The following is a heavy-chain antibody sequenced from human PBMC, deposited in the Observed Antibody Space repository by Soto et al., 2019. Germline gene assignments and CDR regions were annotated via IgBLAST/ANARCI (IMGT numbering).Heavy chain of an antibody. Sequence: GGSLRLSCEVSGFTFSAYWMHWVCQVPGKGLIWVSRISDDGSTTTYADSVKGRFTISRDNAKNTLYLQMNSLRADDTGLYYCTRGPRVSSTGTGAHWGQGTLVTVSS. CDR3: TRGPRVSSTGTGAH. D-gene: IGHD1-1*01. CDR1: GFTFSAYW. CDR2: ISDDGSTT. J-gene: IGHJ4*02. V-gene: IGHV3-74*01.